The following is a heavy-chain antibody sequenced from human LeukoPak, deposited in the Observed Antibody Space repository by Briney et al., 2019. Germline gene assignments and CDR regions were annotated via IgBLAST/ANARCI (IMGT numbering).Heavy chain of an antibody. Sequence: GGSLRLSCAASGFTFSSYAMSWVRQPPGKGLEWVSAISGSGGSTYYADSVKGRFTISRDNSKNTLYLQMNSLRAEDTAVYYCAPDVGSHAGYFDYWGQGALVTVSS. J-gene: IGHJ4*02. D-gene: IGHD1-26*01. CDR2: ISGSGGST. CDR3: APDVGSHAGYFDY. CDR1: GFTFSSYA. V-gene: IGHV3-23*01.